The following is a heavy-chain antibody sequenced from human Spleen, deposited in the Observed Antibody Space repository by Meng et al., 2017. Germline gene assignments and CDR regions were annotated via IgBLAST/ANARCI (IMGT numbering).Heavy chain of an antibody. Sequence: GESLKISCAASGFTFTTYTMNWVRQVPGKGLEWVSTISDSGGRIYYAESVKGRFTISRDNSKNTLYLQMDSLRAEDTALYHCAKARRSRGWTENYYGMDVWGQGTTVTVS. V-gene: IGHV3-23*01. CDR1: GFTFTTYT. CDR3: AKARRSRGWTENYYGMDV. D-gene: IGHD6-19*01. CDR2: ISDSGGRI. J-gene: IGHJ6*02.